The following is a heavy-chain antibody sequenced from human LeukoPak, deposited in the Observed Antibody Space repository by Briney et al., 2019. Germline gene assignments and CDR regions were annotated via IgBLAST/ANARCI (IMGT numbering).Heavy chain of an antibody. CDR3: ARDRRSVWFGESPGYYYGMDV. J-gene: IGHJ6*02. D-gene: IGHD3-10*01. CDR2: INAGNGNT. Sequence: GASVKVSCKASGYTFTSYAMHWVRQAPGQRLEWMGWINAGNGNTKYSQKFQGRVTITRDTSASTAYMELSSLRSEDTAVYYCARDRRSVWFGESPGYYYGMDVWGQGPTVTVSS. V-gene: IGHV1-3*01. CDR1: GYTFTSYA.